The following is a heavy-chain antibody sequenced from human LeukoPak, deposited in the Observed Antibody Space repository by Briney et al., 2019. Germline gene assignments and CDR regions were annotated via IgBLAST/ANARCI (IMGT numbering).Heavy chain of an antibody. J-gene: IGHJ4*02. V-gene: IGHV4-39*07. D-gene: IGHD2-8*01. CDR1: GASIGTSRSY. CDR3: ARVRGRDGYFDY. Sequence: PSETLSLTCTVSGASIGTSRSYGAWVRQPPGKELEWIASVSYTGDAYYNPSLKSRVTISVETSKNQFSLKVRSVTASDTAVYFCARVRGRDGYFDYWGQGALVTVSS. CDR2: VSYTGDA.